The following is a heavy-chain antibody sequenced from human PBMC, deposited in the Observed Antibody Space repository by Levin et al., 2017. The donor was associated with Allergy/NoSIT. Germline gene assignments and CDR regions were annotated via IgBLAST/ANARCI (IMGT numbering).Heavy chain of an antibody. J-gene: IGHJ6*02. Sequence: QAGGSLRLSCAASGFTFSSYAMSWVRQAPGKGLEWVSAISGSGGSTYYADSVKGRFTISRDNSKNTLYLQMNSLRAEDTAVYYCATAQEMATIGYYYYGMDVWGQGTTVTVSS. CDR2: ISGSGGST. CDR3: ATAQEMATIGYYYYGMDV. D-gene: IGHD5-24*01. CDR1: GFTFSSYA. V-gene: IGHV3-23*01.